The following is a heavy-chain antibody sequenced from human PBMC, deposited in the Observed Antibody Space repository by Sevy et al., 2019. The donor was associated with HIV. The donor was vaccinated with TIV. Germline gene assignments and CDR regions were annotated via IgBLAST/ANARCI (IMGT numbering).Heavy chain of an antibody. D-gene: IGHD2-15*01. CDR1: GFTFSTYA. CDR3: AKGYCSGGSCPRDYYYYGMDV. V-gene: IGHV3-23*01. CDR2: ISGSGRST. J-gene: IGHJ6*02. Sequence: GGSLRLSCAASGFTFSTYAMNWVRQAPGKGLEWVSSISGSGRSTYYADSVEGPFTISRHNSKNTLYRQMNSLRADDKAEYYCAKGYCSGGSCPRDYYYYGMDVWGQGTTVTVSS.